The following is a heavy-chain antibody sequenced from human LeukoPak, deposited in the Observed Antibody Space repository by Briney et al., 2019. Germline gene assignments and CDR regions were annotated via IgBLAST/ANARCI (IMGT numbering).Heavy chain of an antibody. Sequence: GGSLRLSCAASGFTFSGSALHWVRQASGKGLEWVGRIRSTASGYATAYAASVKGRFTISRDDSKNTAYLQMDSLKTEDTAVYYCTGNYYGSGSYADFDYWGQGTLVTVSS. CDR2: IRSTASGYAT. CDR1: GFTFSGSA. D-gene: IGHD3-10*01. CDR3: TGNYYGSGSYADFDY. J-gene: IGHJ4*02. V-gene: IGHV3-73*01.